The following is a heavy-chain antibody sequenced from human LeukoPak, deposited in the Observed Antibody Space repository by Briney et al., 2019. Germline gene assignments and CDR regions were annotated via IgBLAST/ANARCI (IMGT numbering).Heavy chain of an antibody. D-gene: IGHD3-10*01. V-gene: IGHV1-8*01. CDR2: MNPNSGNT. Sequence: GASVKVSCKASGYTFTSYDINWVRQATGQGLEWMGWMNPNSGNTGYAQKFQGRVTMTRNTSTSTAYMELRSLRSDDTAVYYCARITGGSGSYPYYYYYMDVWGKGTTVTISS. CDR3: ARITGGSGSYPYYYYYMDV. J-gene: IGHJ6*03. CDR1: GYTFTSYD.